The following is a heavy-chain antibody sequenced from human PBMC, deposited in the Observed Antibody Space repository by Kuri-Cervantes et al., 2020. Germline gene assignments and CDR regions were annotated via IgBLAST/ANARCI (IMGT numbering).Heavy chain of an antibody. J-gene: IGHJ5*02. CDR2: INPSGGST. CDR3: ARGGKIVATMGWFDP. D-gene: IGHD5-12*01. CDR1: GYTFTSYY. Sequence: ASVKVSCKASGYTFTSYYMHWVRQAPGQGLEWMGIINPSGGSTSYAQKFQGRVTMTRDTSTSTAYMELRSLRSDDTAVYYCARGGKIVATMGWFDPWGQGTLVTVSS. V-gene: IGHV1-46*01.